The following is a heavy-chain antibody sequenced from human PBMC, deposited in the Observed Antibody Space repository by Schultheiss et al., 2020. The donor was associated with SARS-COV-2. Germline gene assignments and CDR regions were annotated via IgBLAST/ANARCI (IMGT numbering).Heavy chain of an antibody. Sequence: GGSLRLSCTASGFTFSSYAMSWVRQAPGKGLELVSVISGSGDSTYYADSVKGRFTISRDSAKKSLYLQMNDLRAEDTAIYYCARGGGAFDVWGQGTMVTVSS. CDR2: ISGSGDST. J-gene: IGHJ3*01. D-gene: IGHD3-10*01. V-gene: IGHV3-23*01. CDR3: ARGGGAFDV. CDR1: GFTFSSYA.